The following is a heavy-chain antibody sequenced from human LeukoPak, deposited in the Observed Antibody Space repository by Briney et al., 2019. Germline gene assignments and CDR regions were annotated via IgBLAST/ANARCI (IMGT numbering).Heavy chain of an antibody. V-gene: IGHV3-7*04. CDR1: GFTFSTYW. D-gene: IGHD6-19*01. J-gene: IGHJ4*02. Sequence: PGGSLRLSCAASGFTFSTYWMTWVRQAPGKGLEWVANINQDGSERPYVDSVKGRFTISRDNAKNSLYLQMNSLRAEDTAVYYCARGRIGGWTDYWGQGTLVTVSS. CDR3: ARGRIGGWTDY. CDR2: INQDGSER.